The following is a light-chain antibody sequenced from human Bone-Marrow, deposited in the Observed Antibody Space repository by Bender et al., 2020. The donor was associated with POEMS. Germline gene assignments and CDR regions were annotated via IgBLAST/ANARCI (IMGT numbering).Light chain of an antibody. V-gene: IGLV3-1*01. Sequence: SYELTQPPSVSVSPGQTASITCPGDKLGDKYVSWYQQRPGQSPVLVISQDKKRPSGIPERFSASNSGSTATLTISGTQTMDEADYYCQAWDTSTAEFGGGTKLTVL. J-gene: IGLJ2*01. CDR1: KLGDKY. CDR3: QAWDTSTAE. CDR2: QDK.